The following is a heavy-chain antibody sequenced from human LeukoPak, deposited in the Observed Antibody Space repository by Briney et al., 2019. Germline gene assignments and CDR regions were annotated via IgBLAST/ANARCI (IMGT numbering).Heavy chain of an antibody. V-gene: IGHV4-59*08. CDR2: TYYSGST. Sequence: SETLSLTCTVSGGSISSYYWSWIRQPPGKGLEWIGYTYYSGSTNYKPSLKSRVTISVDTSKNQFSLKLSSVTAADTAVYYCARVVQSTDSSGFYLPEYFQHWGQGTLVTVSS. CDR3: ARVVQSTDSSGFYLPEYFQH. J-gene: IGHJ1*01. D-gene: IGHD3-22*01. CDR1: GGSISSYY.